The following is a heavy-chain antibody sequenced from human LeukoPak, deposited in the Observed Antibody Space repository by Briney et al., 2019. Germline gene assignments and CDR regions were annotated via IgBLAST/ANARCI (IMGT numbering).Heavy chain of an antibody. Sequence: GGSLRLSCAASGFTFSSYAIHWVRQAPGKGLEWVAVISYDGSNKYYADSVKGRFTISRDDSKSSLYLQMNSLRAEDTAVYYCAKDDGTSHYFDYWGQGTLVTVSS. D-gene: IGHD4-23*01. CDR1: GFTFSSYA. CDR2: ISYDGSNK. J-gene: IGHJ4*02. V-gene: IGHV3-30*18. CDR3: AKDDGTSHYFDY.